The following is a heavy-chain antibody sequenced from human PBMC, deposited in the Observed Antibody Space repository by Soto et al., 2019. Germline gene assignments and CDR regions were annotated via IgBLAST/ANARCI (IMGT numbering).Heavy chain of an antibody. Sequence: PGGFLRLSCAASGFTFSSFAMYWVRQAPGKGLEYVSGISSNGGSTSYGNSVKGRFTISRDNSKNTVYLQMASLRAEDMAVYYCARSRSGDYSAEYFQLWGQGTLVTVSS. CDR1: GFTFSSFA. CDR2: ISSNGGST. D-gene: IGHD4-17*01. V-gene: IGHV3-64*01. J-gene: IGHJ1*01. CDR3: ARSRSGDYSAEYFQL.